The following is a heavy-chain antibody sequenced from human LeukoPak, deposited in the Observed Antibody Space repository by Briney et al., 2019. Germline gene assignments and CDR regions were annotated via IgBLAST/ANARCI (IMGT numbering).Heavy chain of an antibody. CDR3: AKDWSLGYGCLDY. CDR1: GFSFSSYG. V-gene: IGHV3-33*06. CDR2: IRNDGGNK. J-gene: IGHJ4*02. D-gene: IGHD5-12*01. Sequence: PGGSLRLSCAASGFSFSSYGMHWVRQAPGKGREWVAVIRNDGGNKDYADSVKGRFTISRDNSKNTLYLQMNSLRAEDTAVYYCAKDWSLGYGCLDYWGQGILVTVSS.